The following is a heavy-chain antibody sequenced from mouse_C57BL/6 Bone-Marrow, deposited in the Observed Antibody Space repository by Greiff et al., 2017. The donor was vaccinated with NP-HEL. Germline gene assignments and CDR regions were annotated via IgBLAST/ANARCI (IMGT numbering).Heavy chain of an antibody. D-gene: IGHD2-4*01. CDR1: GYTFTSYW. CDR2: INPSSGYT. V-gene: IGHV1-7*01. J-gene: IGHJ2*01. CDR3: AKGYYDYPYYFDY. Sequence: QVHVKQSGAELAKPGASVKLSCKASGYTFTSYWMHWVKQRPGQGLEWIGYINPSSGYTKYNQKFKDKATLTADKSSSTAYMQLSSLTYEDSAVYYCAKGYYDYPYYFDYWGQGTTLTVSS.